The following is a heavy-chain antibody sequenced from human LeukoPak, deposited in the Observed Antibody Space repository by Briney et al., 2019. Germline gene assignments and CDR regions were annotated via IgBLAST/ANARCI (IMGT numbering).Heavy chain of an antibody. CDR3: ARDHGYCSGGSCYGYYFDY. D-gene: IGHD2-15*01. Sequence: PGGSLRLSCAASGFTFSSYSMNWVRQAPGKGLEWVSSSSSSSSYIYYADSVKGRFTISRDNAKNSLYLQMDSLRAEDTAVYYCARDHGYCSGGSCYGYYFDYWGQGTLVTVSS. CDR2: SSSSSSYI. CDR1: GFTFSSYS. V-gene: IGHV3-21*01. J-gene: IGHJ4*02.